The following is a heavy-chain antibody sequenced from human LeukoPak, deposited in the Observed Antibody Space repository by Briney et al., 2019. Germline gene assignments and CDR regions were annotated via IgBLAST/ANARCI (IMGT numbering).Heavy chain of an antibody. V-gene: IGHV3-74*01. CDR3: ARGVGGSGSDTAYYYYYYYGMDV. J-gene: IGHJ6*02. CDR2: INSDGSST. D-gene: IGHD3-10*01. CDR1: GFTFSSYW. Sequence: GGSLRLSCAASGFTFSSYWMHWVRQAPGKGLVWVSRINSDGSSTSYADSVKGRITISRDNAKNTLYLQMNSLRAEDTAVYYCARGVGGSGSDTAYYYYYYYGMDVWGQGTTVTVSS.